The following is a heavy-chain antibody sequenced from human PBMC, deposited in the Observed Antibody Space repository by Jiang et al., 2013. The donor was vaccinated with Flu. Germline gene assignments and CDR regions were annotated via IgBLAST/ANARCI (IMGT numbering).Heavy chain of an antibody. V-gene: IGHV1-69-2*01. CDR1: GSTFTDSY. D-gene: IGHD1-26*01. CDR2: IDPEDGET. CDR3: ATDSRYRGSDTEPIFFYYMDA. Sequence: GAEVKKPGATVKVSCKVSGSTFTDSYIHWVQQAPGKGLEYMGLIDPEDGETIYAEKFQGRLTITADTSTDTAYMELSSLRSEDTAMYYCATDSRYRGSDTEPIFFYYMDAWGRGTTVTVSS. J-gene: IGHJ6*03.